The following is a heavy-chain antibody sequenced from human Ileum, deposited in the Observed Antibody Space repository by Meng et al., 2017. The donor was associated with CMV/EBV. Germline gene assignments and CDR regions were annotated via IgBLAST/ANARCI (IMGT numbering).Heavy chain of an antibody. Sequence: GGSLRLSCVASGFTFGSFAMNWVRQAPGKGLEWVSTISRGGAYTHYGESVKGRFTISRDNSKNTLYLQMNSLRVEDTAVYYCAKDGKRGWDFEYWGQGTLVTVSS. CDR2: ISRGGAYT. V-gene: IGHV3-23*01. CDR1: GFTFGSFA. D-gene: IGHD6-19*01. J-gene: IGHJ4*02. CDR3: AKDGKRGWDFEY.